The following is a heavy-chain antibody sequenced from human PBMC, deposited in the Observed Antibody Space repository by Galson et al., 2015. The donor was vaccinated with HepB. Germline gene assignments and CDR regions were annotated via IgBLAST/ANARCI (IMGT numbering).Heavy chain of an antibody. CDR1: GFTFSSYA. CDR3: ARGSCSSTSCYIIDY. V-gene: IGHV3-30-3*01. J-gene: IGHJ4*02. D-gene: IGHD2-2*02. CDR2: ISYDGSNK. Sequence: SLRLSCAASGFTFSSYAMHWVRQAPGKGLEWVAVISYDGSNKYYADSVKGRFTISRDNSKNTLYLQMNSLRAEDTAVYYCARGSCSSTSCYIIDYWGQGTLVTVSS.